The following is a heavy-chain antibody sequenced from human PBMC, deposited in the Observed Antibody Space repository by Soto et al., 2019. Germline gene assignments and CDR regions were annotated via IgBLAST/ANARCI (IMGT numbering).Heavy chain of an antibody. Sequence: SLRLSCAASGFTFDDYAMHWVRQAPGKGLEWVSGISWNSGSIGYADSVKGRFTISRDNAKNSLYLQMNSLRAEDTALYYCAKEHYDILTGSLFDYWGQGTLVTVS. V-gene: IGHV3-9*01. CDR3: AKEHYDILTGSLFDY. CDR2: ISWNSGSI. D-gene: IGHD3-9*01. J-gene: IGHJ4*02. CDR1: GFTFDDYA.